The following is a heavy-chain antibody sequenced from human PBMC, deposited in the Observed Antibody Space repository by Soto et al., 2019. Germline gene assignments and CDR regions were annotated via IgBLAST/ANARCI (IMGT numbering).Heavy chain of an antibody. J-gene: IGHJ4*02. D-gene: IGHD4-17*01. CDR1: GFTFSSYA. Sequence: EVQLLESGGGLVQPGGSLRLSCAASGFTFSSYAMSWVRQAPGKGLEWVSAISGSGGSTYYADSVKGRFTISRDNSKNTLYLQMNSMRAEDTAVYYSAKVRAWLGDYPYFDYWGQGTLVTLSS. CDR2: ISGSGGST. CDR3: AKVRAWLGDYPYFDY. V-gene: IGHV3-23*01.